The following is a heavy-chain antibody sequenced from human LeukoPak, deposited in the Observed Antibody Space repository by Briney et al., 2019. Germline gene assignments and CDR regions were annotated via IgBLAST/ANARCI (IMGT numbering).Heavy chain of an antibody. V-gene: IGHV3-30*18. J-gene: IGHJ2*01. CDR1: GFTFSSYG. CDR2: ISYDGSNK. D-gene: IGHD2-21*02. CDR3: AKDFADCGGDCYSIDL. Sequence: PGGSLRLSCAASGFTFSSYGMPWVRQAPGKGLEWVAVISYDGSNKYYADSVKGRFTISRDNSKNTLYLQMNSLRAEDTAVYYCAKDFADCGGDCYSIDLWGRGTLVTVSS.